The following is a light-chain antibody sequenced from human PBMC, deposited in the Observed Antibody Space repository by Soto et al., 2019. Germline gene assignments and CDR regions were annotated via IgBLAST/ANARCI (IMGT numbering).Light chain of an antibody. CDR1: QGLSSW. CDR3: QQANSFPFT. Sequence: DIQMTQSPRSVSASVGDRVTITCRASQGLSSWLAWYQQKPGKAPKLLIYAASRLKSGVPSRFSGSGSGTDFTLTIRSLQPEDFATYYCQQANSFPFTFGPGTIVDFK. CDR2: AAS. J-gene: IGKJ3*01. V-gene: IGKV1D-12*01.